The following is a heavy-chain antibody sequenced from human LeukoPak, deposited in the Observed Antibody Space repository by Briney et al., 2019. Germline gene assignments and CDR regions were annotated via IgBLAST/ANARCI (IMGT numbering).Heavy chain of an antibody. Sequence: PGGSLRLSCAASGYTFSSYWMHWVRQAPGKGLVWVSPIDTDGSITSYADSVKGRFTISRDNAKNTLYLQMNSLRAEDTAVYYCARETAYRSAHYYGMDVCGQGTTVTVSS. CDR3: ARETAYRSAHYYGMDV. CDR1: GYTFSSYW. D-gene: IGHD3-16*02. CDR2: IDTDGSIT. J-gene: IGHJ6*02. V-gene: IGHV3-74*01.